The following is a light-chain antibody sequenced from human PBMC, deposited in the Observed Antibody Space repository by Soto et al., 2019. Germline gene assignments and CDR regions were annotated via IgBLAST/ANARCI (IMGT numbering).Light chain of an antibody. J-gene: IGKJ1*01. CDR1: QSLVYSDGNTY. CDR2: KVS. Sequence: DAVLTQSPLSLPVTLGQPATIFCRSSQSLVYSDGNTYLNWFQQRPGQSPRRLIYKVSHRDSGVRDRFNDSRSRTYFTLEISRVAAEYVGVYYCMQGTHWRWTFGQGTKVDIK. V-gene: IGKV2-30*01. CDR3: MQGTHWRWT.